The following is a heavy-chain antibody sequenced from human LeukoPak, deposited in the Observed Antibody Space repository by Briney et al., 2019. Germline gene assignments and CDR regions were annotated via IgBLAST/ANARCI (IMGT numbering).Heavy chain of an antibody. CDR1: GFTFSSYG. V-gene: IGHV3-23*01. CDR2: ISSSGGT. J-gene: IGHJ4*02. CDR3: AKLTTMTPGY. Sequence: GGSLRLSCAAPGFTFSSYGMNWVRQAPGKGLEWVSGISSSGGTYYADSVKGWFTISRDNSKNTLSLQMNSLSPEDTALYYCAKLTTMTPGYWGQGTLVTVSS. D-gene: IGHD4-17*01.